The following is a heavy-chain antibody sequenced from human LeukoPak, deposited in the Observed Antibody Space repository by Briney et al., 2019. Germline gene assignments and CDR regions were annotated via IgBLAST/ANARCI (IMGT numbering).Heavy chain of an antibody. Sequence: SETLSLTCTVSGGSMSSGDYYYTWIRQPPGKGLEWIGFISDRGRPYYIPSLKSRLIISIDTSKIQFSLKLRSVPAADTAVDYGARFQSRYENLRSDIWGPGTMVTVSS. CDR3: ARFQSRYENLRSDI. CDR2: ISDRGRP. D-gene: IGHD3-16*02. CDR1: GGSMSSGDYY. J-gene: IGHJ3*02. V-gene: IGHV4-30-4*08.